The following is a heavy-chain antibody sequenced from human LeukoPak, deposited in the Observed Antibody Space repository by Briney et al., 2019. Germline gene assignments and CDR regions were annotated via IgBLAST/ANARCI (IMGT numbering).Heavy chain of an antibody. J-gene: IGHJ3*02. Sequence: ETLSLTCTVSGGSISSSSYYWGWIRQPPGKRLEWVSAISGSGGSTYYADSVKGRFTISRDNSKNTLYLQMNSLRAEDTAVYYCAKPVGANAFDIWGQGTMVTVSS. CDR1: GGSISSSSYY. CDR3: AKPVGANAFDI. D-gene: IGHD1-26*01. V-gene: IGHV3-23*01. CDR2: ISGSGGST.